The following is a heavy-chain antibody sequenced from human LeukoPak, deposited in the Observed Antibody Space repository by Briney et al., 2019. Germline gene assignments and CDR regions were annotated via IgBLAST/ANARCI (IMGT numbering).Heavy chain of an antibody. V-gene: IGHV4-59*11. CDR3: AREGTDQYYYYYMDV. J-gene: IGHJ6*03. D-gene: IGHD3-10*01. CDR1: GRPKRRHY. Sequence: SDPLSLPCTLSGRPKRRHYWSCLRHPTGKGLEWIRYIYYSGSTNYNSSLKSRVTISLDTSKNQFSLKLSSVTAADTAVYYCAREGTDQYYYYYMDVWGKGTTVTVSS. CDR2: IYYSGST.